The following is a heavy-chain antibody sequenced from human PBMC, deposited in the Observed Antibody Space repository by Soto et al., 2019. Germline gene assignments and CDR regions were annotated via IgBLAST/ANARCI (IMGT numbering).Heavy chain of an antibody. J-gene: IGHJ6*02. CDR2: IIPIFGTA. CDR3: ARGVDDYGDYVGGDYYYGMDV. CDR1: GGTFSSYA. V-gene: IGHV1-69*12. Sequence: QVQLAQSGAEVKKPGSSVKVSCKASGGTFSSYAISWVRQAPGQGLEWMGGIIPIFGTANYAQKFQGRVTITADESTSTAYMELSSLRSEDTAVYYCARGVDDYGDYVGGDYYYGMDVWGQGTTVTVSS. D-gene: IGHD4-17*01.